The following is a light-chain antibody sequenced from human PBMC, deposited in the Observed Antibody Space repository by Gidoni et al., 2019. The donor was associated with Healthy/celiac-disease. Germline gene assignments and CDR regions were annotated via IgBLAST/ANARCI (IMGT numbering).Light chain of an antibody. CDR1: QSISSY. CDR2: AAS. J-gene: IGKJ4*01. CDR3: QQSYSTPPGT. V-gene: IGKV1-39*01. Sequence: DSQMTQSPSSLSASVGDRVTITCRASQSISSYLNWYQQKPGKAPKLLIYAASSLQSGVPSRFSGSGSGTDFTLTISSLQPEDFATYYCQQSYSTPPGTFGGGTKVEIK.